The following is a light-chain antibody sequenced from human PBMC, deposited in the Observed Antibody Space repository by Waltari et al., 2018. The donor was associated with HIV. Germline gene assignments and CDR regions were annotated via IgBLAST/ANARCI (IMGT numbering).Light chain of an antibody. Sequence: QSVLTQPPSASGTPGQRVTIRCSGSSFNIGSNFVYWYQQLPGAAPKLLIYRNNQRPSGVPVRFSGSKSGTSASLAISGLRSEDEADYYCAAWDDSLSGFYVVGTGTKVTVL. V-gene: IGLV1-47*01. CDR3: AAWDDSLSGFYV. CDR1: SFNIGSNF. J-gene: IGLJ1*01. CDR2: RNN.